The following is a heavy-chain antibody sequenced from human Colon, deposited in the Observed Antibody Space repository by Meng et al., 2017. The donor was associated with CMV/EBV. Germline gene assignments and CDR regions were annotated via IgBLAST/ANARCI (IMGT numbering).Heavy chain of an antibody. CDR2: ISYDGNNE. Sequence: GGSLRLSCAASGFMFSSYAMHWGRQAPGKGLEWVAVISYDGNNEFYADSVKGRFTISRDNSTNTLYLQMNNLRVEDTAVYYCARPTLYSYGFRTNHYYGLDVWGQETAVTVSS. D-gene: IGHD5-18*01. J-gene: IGHJ6*02. V-gene: IGHV3-30-3*01. CDR3: ARPTLYSYGFRTNHYYGLDV. CDR1: GFMFSSYA.